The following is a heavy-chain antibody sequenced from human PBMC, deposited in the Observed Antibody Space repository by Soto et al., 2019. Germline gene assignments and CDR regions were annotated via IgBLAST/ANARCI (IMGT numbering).Heavy chain of an antibody. Sequence: PGGSLRLSCAASGFTYSTYTMHWVRQAPGKGLEWVAVISYDGNNKFYADSVKGRFTISRDSTKNTLYLQMNSLRAEDTAVYYCANLGLPHHLFDYWGQGTLVTVSS. J-gene: IGHJ4*02. CDR2: ISYDGNNK. CDR1: GFTYSTYT. V-gene: IGHV3-30-3*01. CDR3: ANLGLPHHLFDY. D-gene: IGHD5-18*01.